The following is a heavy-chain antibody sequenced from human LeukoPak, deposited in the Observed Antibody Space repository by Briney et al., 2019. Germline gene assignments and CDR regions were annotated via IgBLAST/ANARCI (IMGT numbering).Heavy chain of an antibody. CDR3: AKESGKFDY. Sequence: GESLRLSCVVSGINFADYAMHWVRQPPRKGLEWVSLISSDGGITFSADSVKGRFSIYRDNSKNSLYLQMNSLRSEDTAMYYCAKESGKFDYWGQGTLVAVSS. CDR2: ISSDGGIT. CDR1: GINFADYA. V-gene: IGHV3-43*02. J-gene: IGHJ4*02.